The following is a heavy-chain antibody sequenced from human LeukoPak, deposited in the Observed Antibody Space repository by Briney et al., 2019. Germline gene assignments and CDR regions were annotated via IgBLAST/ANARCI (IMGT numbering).Heavy chain of an antibody. Sequence: SETLSLTCTVSGYSISNGYYWDWVRRSPETGLEWIGSISHSGDTFYNPSLKSRVTISLDTSKNQYSLKLSSVTAADPAVYFCARRPYGAISVLDFWGQGTLVTVSS. D-gene: IGHD4-23*01. V-gene: IGHV4-38-2*02. J-gene: IGHJ4*02. CDR1: GYSISNGYY. CDR3: ARRPYGAISVLDF. CDR2: ISHSGDT.